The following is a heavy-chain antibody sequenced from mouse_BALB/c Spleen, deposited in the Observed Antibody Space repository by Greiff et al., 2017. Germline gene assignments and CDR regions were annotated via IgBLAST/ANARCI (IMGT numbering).Heavy chain of an antibody. CDR1: GYTFTSYY. CDR3: ARSGYGSIPFAY. Sequence: QVQLQQSGPELVKPGASVRISCKASGYTFTSYYIHWVKQRPGQGLEWIGWIYPGNVNTKYNEKFKGKATLTADKSSSTAYMQLSSLTSEDSAVYFCARSGYGSIPFAYWGQGTLVTVSA. D-gene: IGHD1-1*01. V-gene: IGHV1S56*01. J-gene: IGHJ3*01. CDR2: IYPGNVNT.